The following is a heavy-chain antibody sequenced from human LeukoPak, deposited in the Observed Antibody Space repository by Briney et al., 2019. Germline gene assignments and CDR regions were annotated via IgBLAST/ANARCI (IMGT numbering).Heavy chain of an antibody. J-gene: IGHJ4*02. CDR2: IYYSGST. Sequence: SETLSLTCTVSGGSISSYYWSWIRQPPGKGLEWIGYIYYSGSTNYDPSLKSRVTISVDTSKNQFSLKLSSATAADTAVYYCARVRVPAAKYYFDYWGQGTLVTVSS. CDR1: GGSISSYY. CDR3: ARVRVPAAKYYFDY. V-gene: IGHV4-59*01. D-gene: IGHD2-2*01.